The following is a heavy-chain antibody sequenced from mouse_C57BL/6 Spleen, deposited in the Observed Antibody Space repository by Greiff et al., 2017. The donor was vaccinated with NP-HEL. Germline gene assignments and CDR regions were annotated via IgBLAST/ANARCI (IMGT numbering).Heavy chain of an antibody. D-gene: IGHD1-1*01. CDR3: AREIDYYGSSYGTWFAY. V-gene: IGHV1-82*01. Sequence: VQLQQSGPELVKPGASVKISCKASGYAFSSSWMNWVKQRPGKGLEWIGRIYPGDGDTNYNGKFKGKATLTADKSSSTAYMQLSSLTSEDSAVYFGAREIDYYGSSYGTWFAYWGQGTLVTVSA. CDR2: IYPGDGDT. CDR1: GYAFSSSW. J-gene: IGHJ3*01.